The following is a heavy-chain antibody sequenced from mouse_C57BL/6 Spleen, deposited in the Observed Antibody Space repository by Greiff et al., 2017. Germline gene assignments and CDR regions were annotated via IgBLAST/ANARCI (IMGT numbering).Heavy chain of an antibody. CDR2: IDPETGGT. Sequence: VKLVESGAELVRPGASVTLSCKASGYTFTDYEMHWVKQTPVHGLEWIGAIDPETGGTAYNQKFKGKAILTADKSSSTAYMELRSLTSEDSAVYYCTRSGSSGFAYWGQGTLVTVSA. D-gene: IGHD1-1*01. CDR1: GYTFTDYE. V-gene: IGHV1-15*01. J-gene: IGHJ3*01. CDR3: TRSGSSGFAY.